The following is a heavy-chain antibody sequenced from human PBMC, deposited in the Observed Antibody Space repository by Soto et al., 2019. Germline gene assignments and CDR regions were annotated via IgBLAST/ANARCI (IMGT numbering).Heavy chain of an antibody. V-gene: IGHV4-34*01. Sequence: QVQLQQWGAGLVKPSETLSLSCAVYGQSFSGHSWAWIRQPPGKGLEWIGEINESGSTYYNPSLKSRGTISTDTSKNQFSLKLSSGSAADTAAYFCARGSGIVALPGELEDVKYDYWGQGTLVNVSS. CDR2: INESGST. CDR1: GQSFSGHS. CDR3: ARGSGIVALPGELEDVKYDY. D-gene: IGHD1-1*01. J-gene: IGHJ4*02.